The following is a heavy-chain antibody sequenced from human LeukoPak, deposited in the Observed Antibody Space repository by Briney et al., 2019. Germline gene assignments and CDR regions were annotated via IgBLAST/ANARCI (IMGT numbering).Heavy chain of an antibody. CDR2: IIPIFGTA. J-gene: IGHJ4*02. V-gene: IGHV1-69*05. Sequence: ASVKVSCKASGGTFSSYAISWVRQAPGQGLEWMGGIIPIFGTANYAQKLQGRVTMTTDTSTSTAYMELRSLRSDDTAVYYCASPPKLNSSSWYGSLFYWGQGTLVTVSS. CDR3: ASPPKLNSSSWYGSLFY. CDR1: GGTFSSYA. D-gene: IGHD6-13*01.